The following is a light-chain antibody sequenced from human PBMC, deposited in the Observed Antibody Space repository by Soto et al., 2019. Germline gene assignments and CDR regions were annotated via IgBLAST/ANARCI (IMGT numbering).Light chain of an antibody. CDR2: RNS. Sequence: QSALTQPPSASGTPGQRVTISCSGSSSNIGSNYVYWYQQLPGTVPQLLIYRNSERPSGVPDRFSGSKSGPSASLAISGLRSEDEADYYCAAWDDSLSGVVFGGGTKLTVL. V-gene: IGLV1-47*01. J-gene: IGLJ2*01. CDR1: SSNIGSNY. CDR3: AAWDDSLSGVV.